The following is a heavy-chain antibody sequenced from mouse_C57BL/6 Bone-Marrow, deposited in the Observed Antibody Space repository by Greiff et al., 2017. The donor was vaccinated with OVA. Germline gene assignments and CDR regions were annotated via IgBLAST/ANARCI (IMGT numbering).Heavy chain of an antibody. V-gene: IGHV5-12*01. Sequence: EVQVVESGGGLVQPGGSLKLSCAASGFTFSDFYMYWIRQTPEKRLEWVAYISNGGGSTYYPDTVKGRFTISRDNAKNTLYLQMSRLKSEDTAMYDCARLGAMDYWGQGTSVTVSA. CDR2: ISNGGGST. CDR3: ARLGAMDY. J-gene: IGHJ4*01. CDR1: GFTFSDFY.